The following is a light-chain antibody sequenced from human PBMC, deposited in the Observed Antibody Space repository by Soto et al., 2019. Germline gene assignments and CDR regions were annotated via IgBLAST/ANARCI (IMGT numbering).Light chain of an antibody. CDR2: GAS. Sequence: ELVLTQAPGTLSWSPGERATIYCRARQSVSSSYLAWYQQKPGQAPRLLIYGASSRATGIPDRFSGSGSGTDFTLTISRLEPEDFAVYYCQQYGSSPPDFGQGTRLEI. CDR3: QQYGSSPPD. V-gene: IGKV3-20*01. CDR1: QSVSSSY. J-gene: IGKJ5*01.